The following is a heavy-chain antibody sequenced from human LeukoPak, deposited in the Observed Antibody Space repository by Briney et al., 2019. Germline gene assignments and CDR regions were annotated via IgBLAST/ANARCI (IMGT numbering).Heavy chain of an antibody. CDR1: GFTFSSYW. J-gene: IGHJ4*02. V-gene: IGHV3-74*01. D-gene: IGHD2-21*02. CDR2: INSDGSST. Sequence: GGSLRLSCAACGFTFSSYWMHWVRQAPGKGLVWVSRINSDGSSTSYADSAKGRFTISRDNAKNTLYLQMNSLRAEDTAVYYCARGCGGDCRYYWGQGTLVTVSS. CDR3: ARGCGGDCRYY.